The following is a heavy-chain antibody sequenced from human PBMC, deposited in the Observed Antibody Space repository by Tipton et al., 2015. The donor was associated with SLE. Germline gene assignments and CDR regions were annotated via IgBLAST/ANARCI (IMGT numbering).Heavy chain of an antibody. Sequence: LRLSCTVSGASISSSSYYWGWIRQPPGKGLEWIGTMYYSGSTYYNPSLKSRVTISVDTSKNQFSLKLTSVTAADTAVYYCAVAAAGDWYFDLWGRGTLVTVSS. CDR2: MYYSGST. CDR1: GASISSSSYY. CDR3: AVAAAGDWYFDL. D-gene: IGHD6-13*01. V-gene: IGHV4-39*01. J-gene: IGHJ2*01.